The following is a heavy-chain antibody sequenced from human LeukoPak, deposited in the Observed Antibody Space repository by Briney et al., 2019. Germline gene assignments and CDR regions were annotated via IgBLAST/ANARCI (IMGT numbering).Heavy chain of an antibody. D-gene: IGHD5-24*01. V-gene: IGHV1-24*01. CDR1: GYTLTELS. CDR3: ATPGGMATITGDAFDI. CDR2: FDPEDGET. J-gene: IGHJ3*02. Sequence: GASVKASCKVSGYTLTELSMHWVRQAPGKGLEWMGGFDPEDGETIYAQKFQGRVTMTEDTSTDTAYMELSGLRSEDTAVYYCATPGGMATITGDAFDIWGQGTMVTVSS.